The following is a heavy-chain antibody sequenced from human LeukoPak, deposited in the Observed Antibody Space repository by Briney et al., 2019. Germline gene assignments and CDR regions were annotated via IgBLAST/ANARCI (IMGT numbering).Heavy chain of an antibody. Sequence: ASETLSLTCAVSGGSISSGTYYWGWIRQPPGQGLEWIGVINYSGSTYYYPSLKSRVTISIDTSKNQFSLKLSSVTAADTAVYYCMRRGSNPYFDYWGQGTLVTVSS. CDR1: GGSISSGTYY. V-gene: IGHV4-39*01. CDR3: MRRGSNPYFDY. D-gene: IGHD3-16*01. J-gene: IGHJ4*02. CDR2: INYSGST.